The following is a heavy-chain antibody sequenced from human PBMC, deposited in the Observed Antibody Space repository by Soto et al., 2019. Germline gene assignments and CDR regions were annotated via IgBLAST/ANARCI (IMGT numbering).Heavy chain of an antibody. V-gene: IGHV1-2*02. CDR2: INPNSGGT. CDR1: GYTFTGYY. J-gene: IGHJ6*02. CDR3: ARDLTYLRFLEWFQTPHGMDV. Sequence: ASVKVSCKASGYTFTGYYMHWVRQAPGQGLEWMGWINPNSGGTNYAQKFQGRVTMTRDTSISTAYMELSRLRSDDTAVYYCARDLTYLRFLEWFQTPHGMDVWGQGTTVTVSS. D-gene: IGHD3-3*01.